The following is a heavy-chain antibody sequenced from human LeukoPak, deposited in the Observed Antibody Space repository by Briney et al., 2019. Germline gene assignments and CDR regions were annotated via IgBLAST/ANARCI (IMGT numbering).Heavy chain of an antibody. V-gene: IGHV3-48*01. Sequence: GGSLRLSCAASGFTFSSYSVNWVRQAPGKGLEWVSYISSSSSSIYYADSVKGRFTISRDNSMNTLYLQMNSLRPEDTAVYYCARGASRWELPGYYFDSWGQGTLVTVAS. D-gene: IGHD1-26*01. CDR3: ARGASRWELPGYYFDS. J-gene: IGHJ4*02. CDR1: GFTFSSYS. CDR2: ISSSSSSI.